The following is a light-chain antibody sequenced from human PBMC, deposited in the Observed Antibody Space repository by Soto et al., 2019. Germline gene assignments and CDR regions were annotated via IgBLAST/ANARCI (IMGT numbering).Light chain of an antibody. V-gene: IGLV2-11*01. J-gene: IGLJ2*01. CDR1: SSDVGGYNY. CDR2: DVS. Sequence: QSVLTQPRSVSGSPGQSVTISCTGTSSDVGGYNYVSWYQQHPGKAPKLMIYDVSKRPSGVPDRFSGSKSGNTASLTISGLQAEDEADYYCFSYAGSYKVVGGGTKLTVL. CDR3: FSYAGSYKV.